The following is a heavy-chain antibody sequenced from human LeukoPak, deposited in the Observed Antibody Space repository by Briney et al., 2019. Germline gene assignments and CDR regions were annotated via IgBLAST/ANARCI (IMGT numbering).Heavy chain of an antibody. CDR2: IKTKSEGGTT. D-gene: IGHD3-10*01. CDR3: TTEFKELGSFFYFYYMDV. J-gene: IGHJ6*03. CDR1: GFTFSNAG. V-gene: IGHV3-15*01. Sequence: GGSLRLSCTASGFTFSNAGMNWIRQAPGKGLEWVGRIKTKSEGGTTDYAAPAKGRFTISRDDSKNALFLQMDSLKSDDTAMYYCTTEFKELGSFFYFYYMDVWGTGTTVTISS.